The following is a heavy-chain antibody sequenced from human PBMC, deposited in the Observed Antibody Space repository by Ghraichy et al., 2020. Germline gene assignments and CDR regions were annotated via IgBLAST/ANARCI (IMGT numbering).Heavy chain of an antibody. J-gene: IGHJ3*02. CDR2: INHSGST. CDR1: GGSFSGYY. D-gene: IGHD5-12*01. Sequence: SETLSLTCAVYGGSFSGYYWSWIRQPPGKGLEWIGEINHSGSTNYNPSLKSRVTISVDTSKNQFSLKLSSVTAADTAVYYCARGPFSLPGHYIVATLLRGPKRPRNAFDIWGQGTMVTVSS. CDR3: ARGPFSLPGHYIVATLLRGPKRPRNAFDI. V-gene: IGHV4-34*01.